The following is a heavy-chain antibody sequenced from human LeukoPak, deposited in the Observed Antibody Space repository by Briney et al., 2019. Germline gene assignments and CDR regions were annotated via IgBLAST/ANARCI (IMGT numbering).Heavy chain of an antibody. CDR3: ARGVGYYGSGSYYNVAFDY. D-gene: IGHD3-10*01. Sequence: SETLSLTCAVYAGSFSGYYWSWIRQPPGKGLEWIGEINHSGSTNYNPSLKSRVTISVDTSKNQFSLKLSSVTAADTAVYYCARGVGYYGSGSYYNVAFDYWGQGTLVTVSS. V-gene: IGHV4-34*01. J-gene: IGHJ4*02. CDR2: INHSGST. CDR1: AGSFSGYY.